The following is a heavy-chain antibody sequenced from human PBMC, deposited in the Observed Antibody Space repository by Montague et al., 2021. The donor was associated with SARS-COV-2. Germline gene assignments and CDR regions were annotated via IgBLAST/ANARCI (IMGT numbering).Heavy chain of an antibody. J-gene: IGHJ3*02. V-gene: IGHV4-59*01. CDR2: SYYSGST. D-gene: IGHD6-19*01. CDR1: GSSISSYY. Sequence: SETLSLTCTVSGSSISSYYWSWIRLPPGKGLEWIGYSYYSGSTNYNPSLKSRVTITVDTSKNQFSLKLSSVTAADTAVYYCARGSGWMGDAFDIWGQGTMVTVSS. CDR3: ARGSGWMGDAFDI.